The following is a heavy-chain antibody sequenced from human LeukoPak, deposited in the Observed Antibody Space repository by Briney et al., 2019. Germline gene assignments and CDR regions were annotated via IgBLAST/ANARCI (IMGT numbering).Heavy chain of an antibody. CDR2: IDPSDSYT. CDR3: ARHISRYYDFWSGYYTGDYYYGMDV. V-gene: IGHV5-10-1*01. D-gene: IGHD3-3*01. J-gene: IGHJ6*02. Sequence: GESLKISCKGSGYSFTSYWISWVRQMPGKGLEWMGRIDPSDSYTNYSPSFQGHVTISADKSISTAYLQWSSLKASDTAMYYCARHISRYYDFWSGYYTGDYYYGMDVWGQGTTVTVSS. CDR1: GYSFTSYW.